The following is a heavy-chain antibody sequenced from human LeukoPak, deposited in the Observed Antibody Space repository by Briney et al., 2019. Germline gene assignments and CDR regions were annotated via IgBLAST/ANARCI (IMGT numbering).Heavy chain of an antibody. D-gene: IGHD2-2*01. CDR2: INPNSGGT. CDR3: ARGQKREIVVVPDANDY. Sequence: ASVKVSCKASGYIFTGYYMHWVRQAPGQGLEWMGWINPNSGGTNYAQRFQGRVTMTRDTSISTAYMELSRLRSDDTAVYYCARGQKREIVVVPDANDYWGQGTLVTVSP. J-gene: IGHJ4*02. CDR1: GYIFTGYY. V-gene: IGHV1-2*02.